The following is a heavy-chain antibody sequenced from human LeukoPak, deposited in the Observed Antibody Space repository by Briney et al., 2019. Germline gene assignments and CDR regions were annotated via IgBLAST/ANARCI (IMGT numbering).Heavy chain of an antibody. CDR2: IIPILGIA. Sequence: ASVKVSCKASGYTFTSYDINWVRQAPGQGLEWMGRIIPILGIANYAQKFQGRVTITADKSTSTAYMELSSLRSEDTAVYYCARYSSGYYSYRPDAFDIWGQGTMVTVSS. V-gene: IGHV1-69*04. D-gene: IGHD3-22*01. CDR1: GYTFTSYD. J-gene: IGHJ3*02. CDR3: ARYSSGYYSYRPDAFDI.